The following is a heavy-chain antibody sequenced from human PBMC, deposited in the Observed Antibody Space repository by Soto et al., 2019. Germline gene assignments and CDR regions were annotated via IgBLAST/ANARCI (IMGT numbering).Heavy chain of an antibody. J-gene: IGHJ4*02. Sequence: GGSLRLSCSASGFTVSNHYMTWVRRAPGKGLEWVSVIYSGGSRYYADSVKGRFAISRDHSKNTLYLQMNSLTAEDTAVYYCTRALPDFETTGHYIDYWGQGTLVTVSS. V-gene: IGHV3-53*01. CDR3: TRALPDFETTGHYIDY. CDR2: IYSGGSR. D-gene: IGHD2-8*02. CDR1: GFTVSNHY.